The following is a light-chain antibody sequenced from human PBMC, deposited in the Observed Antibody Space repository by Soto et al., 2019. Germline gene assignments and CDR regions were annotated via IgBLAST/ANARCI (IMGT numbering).Light chain of an antibody. J-gene: IGKJ2*01. CDR3: QQSYSTPYT. Sequence: DIQMTQSPSSLSASVGDRVTITCRASQSISTYLNWYQQKPGKAPKLLIDAVSSLQSGVPSRFSGSGSGTEFTLTISSLQPEDFASYYCQQSYSTPYTFGQGTKLEIK. CDR1: QSISTY. V-gene: IGKV1-39*01. CDR2: AVS.